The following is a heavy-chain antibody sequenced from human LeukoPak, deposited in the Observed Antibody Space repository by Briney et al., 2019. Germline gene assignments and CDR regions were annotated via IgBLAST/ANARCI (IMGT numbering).Heavy chain of an antibody. CDR2: FDPEDSET. Sequence: ASVKVSCKVSGYTLTELSMHWVRQAPGKGLEWMGGFDPEDSETFYPQKFQGRVTMTEDTSTDTAYMELSSLRSEDTAVYYCASRDGYKGYWGQGTLVTVSS. CDR3: ASRDGYKGY. CDR1: GYTLTELS. J-gene: IGHJ4*02. D-gene: IGHD5-24*01. V-gene: IGHV1-24*01.